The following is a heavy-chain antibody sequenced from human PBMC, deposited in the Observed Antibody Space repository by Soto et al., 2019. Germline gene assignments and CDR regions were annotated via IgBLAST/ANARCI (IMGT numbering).Heavy chain of an antibody. V-gene: IGHV3-23*01. Sequence: EVQLLESGGGLVQPGGSLRLSCAASGFTFSTYVMNWVRQAPGNGLEWVSAISGSGGSIHYADSVKGRFTISRDNSKNTLYLQMNSLRDEDTAVYHRVKGYWKGDVWGQGTTVTVSS. D-gene: IGHD1-1*01. CDR3: VKGYWKGDV. CDR1: GFTFSTYV. J-gene: IGHJ6*02. CDR2: ISGSGGSI.